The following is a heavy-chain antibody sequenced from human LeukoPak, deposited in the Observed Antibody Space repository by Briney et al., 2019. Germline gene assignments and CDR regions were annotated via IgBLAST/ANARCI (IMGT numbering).Heavy chain of an antibody. CDR2: ISYDGNNK. J-gene: IGHJ6*02. D-gene: IGHD6-13*01. V-gene: IGHV3-30-3*01. Sequence: GRSLRLSCAASGLSFSDSAMHWVRKASGKGLECVAVISYDGNNKYYADSVKGRFTISRDNSKNTLYLQMNSLRVEDMAVYYCARDLSRIAAAGTYGMDVWGQGTTVTVSS. CDR3: ARDLSRIAAAGTYGMDV. CDR1: GLSFSDSA.